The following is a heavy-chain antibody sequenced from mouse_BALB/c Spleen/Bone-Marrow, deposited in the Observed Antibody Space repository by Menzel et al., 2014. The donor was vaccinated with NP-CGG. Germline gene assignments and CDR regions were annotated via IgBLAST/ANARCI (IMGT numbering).Heavy chain of an antibody. J-gene: IGHJ1*01. CDR3: ARRVYGNYWYFDV. CDR2: IYPGDGDT. Sequence: VMLVESGAELVRPGSSVKISCKAPGYAFSSYWMNWVKQRPGQGLEWIGQIYPGDGDTNYNGKFKGKATLTADKSSSTAYMQLSSLTSEDSAVYFCARRVYGNYWYFDVWGAGTTVTVSS. D-gene: IGHD2-1*01. V-gene: IGHV1-80*01. CDR1: GYAFSSYW.